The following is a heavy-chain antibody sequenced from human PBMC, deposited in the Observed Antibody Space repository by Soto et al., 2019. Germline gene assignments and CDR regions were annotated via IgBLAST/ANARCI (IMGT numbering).Heavy chain of an antibody. Sequence: ASWKGSCKGSGTFISPGIQWVRQAPGQRPEWMGWINTVNGNTDSSQKFRDRVTITRDTSATTGFMELSSLRSEDTAMYYCAFLLGYGGKSARLWFDPWGQGAQVTVSS. J-gene: IGHJ5*02. CDR3: AFLLGYGGKSARLWFDP. CDR2: INTVNGNT. CDR1: GTFISPG. D-gene: IGHD4-17*01. V-gene: IGHV1-3*04.